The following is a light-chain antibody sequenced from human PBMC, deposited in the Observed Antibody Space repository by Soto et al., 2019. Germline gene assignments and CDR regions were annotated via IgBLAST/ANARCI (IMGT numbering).Light chain of an antibody. CDR2: GVS. CDR3: QQYGSSPWT. CDR1: HSVSSSY. V-gene: IGKV3-20*01. J-gene: IGKJ1*01. Sequence: ETGLTQSPSTLSLSPGERATLSCRAGHSVSSSYLAWYQQRPGQAPRLLIYGVSTRATGIPDRFSGSGSGTDFTLTISRLEPEDFAVYYCQQYGSSPWTFGQATKVDI.